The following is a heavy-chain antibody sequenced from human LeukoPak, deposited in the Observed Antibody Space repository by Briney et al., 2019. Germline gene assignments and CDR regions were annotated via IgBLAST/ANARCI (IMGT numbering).Heavy chain of an antibody. CDR3: ARDYYGDYYFDY. V-gene: IGHV3-48*01. D-gene: IGHD4-17*01. CDR1: GFTFSSYT. CDR2: ISSSTSTI. Sequence: GGSLRLSCAASGFTFSSYTMNWVRQAPGKRLEWVSSISSSTSTIHYADSVKGRFTIFKDNAKNSLYLQMNSLRAEDTAVYFCARDYYGDYYFDYWGQGTLVTVSS. J-gene: IGHJ4*02.